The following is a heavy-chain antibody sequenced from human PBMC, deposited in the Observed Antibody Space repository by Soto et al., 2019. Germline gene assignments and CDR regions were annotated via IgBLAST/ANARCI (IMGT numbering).Heavy chain of an antibody. Sequence: QVQLVESGGGVVQPGRSLRLSCAASGFTFSSYGMHWVRQAPGKGLEWVAVISYDGSNKYYADSVKGRFTISRDNSKNTLYLHMNSLRAEDTAVYYCAKPAPTYDILTGSFDYWGQGTLVTVSS. V-gene: IGHV3-30*18. J-gene: IGHJ4*02. CDR1: GFTFSSYG. CDR3: AKPAPTYDILTGSFDY. CDR2: ISYDGSNK. D-gene: IGHD3-9*01.